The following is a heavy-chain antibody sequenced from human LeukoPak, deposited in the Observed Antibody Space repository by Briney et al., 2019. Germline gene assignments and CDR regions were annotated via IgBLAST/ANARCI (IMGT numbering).Heavy chain of an antibody. D-gene: IGHD1-1*01. CDR3: ARDGHNVGGAFDV. CDR1: GFTFSDHY. Sequence: KPGGSLRLSCAGSGFTFSDHYMTWIRQAPGKGLEWISYISTTGADTYYADSVKGRFTVSRDNAKNSLYLQMNSLRAEDTAVYYCARDGHNVGGAFDVWGQGTVVTVSS. V-gene: IGHV3-11*01. J-gene: IGHJ3*01. CDR2: ISTTGADT.